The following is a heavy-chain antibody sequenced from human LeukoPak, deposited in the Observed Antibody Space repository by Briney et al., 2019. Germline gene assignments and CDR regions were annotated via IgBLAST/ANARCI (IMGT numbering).Heavy chain of an antibody. CDR3: TRRGELERLSLFDY. CDR1: GFTFSGSA. D-gene: IGHD1-1*01. J-gene: IGHJ4*02. V-gene: IGHV3-73*01. CDR2: IRSKANSYAT. Sequence: GGPLRLSCAASGFTFSGSAMHWVRQASGKGLEWVGRIRSKANSYATAYAASVKGRSTISRDDSKNTAYLQMNSLKTEDTAVYYCTRRGELERLSLFDYWGQGTLVTVSS.